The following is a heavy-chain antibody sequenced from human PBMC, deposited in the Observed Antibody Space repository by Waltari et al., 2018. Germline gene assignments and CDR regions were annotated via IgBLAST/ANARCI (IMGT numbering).Heavy chain of an antibody. D-gene: IGHD2-2*01. V-gene: IGHV1-24*01. CDR1: GYTLTELS. CDR3: ATEGTSDAIDYYGMDV. J-gene: IGHJ6*02. Sequence: QVQLVQSGAEVKKPGASVKVSCEVSGYTLTELSMLWLRQAPGKGLEWMGGFDPEDGETIYAQKFQGRVTMTEDTSTDTAYMELSSLRSEDTAVYYCATEGTSDAIDYYGMDVWGQGTTVTVSS. CDR2: FDPEDGET.